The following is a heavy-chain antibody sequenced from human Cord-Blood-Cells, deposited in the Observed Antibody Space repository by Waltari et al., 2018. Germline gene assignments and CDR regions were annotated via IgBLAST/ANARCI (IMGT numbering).Heavy chain of an antibody. D-gene: IGHD6-6*01. CDR1: GGSVSSVSHY. CDR3: ARIHVEYSSSSPYWYFDL. CDR2: TYYSGST. J-gene: IGHJ2*01. Sequence: QVQLQESGPGLVKPSETLSLTCTVSGGSVSSVSHYSSWIRQPPGKGLEWTGYTYYSGSTNYNPSLKSRVTISVDTSKNQFSLKLSSVTAADTAVYYCARIHVEYSSSSPYWYFDLWGRGTLVTVSS. V-gene: IGHV4-61*01.